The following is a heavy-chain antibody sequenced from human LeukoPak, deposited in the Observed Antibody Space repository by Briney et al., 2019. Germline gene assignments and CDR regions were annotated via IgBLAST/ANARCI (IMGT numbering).Heavy chain of an antibody. CDR2: IYTRGST. CDR1: GGSINNYY. CDR3: ARGRYCSADICSGGDAFDI. J-gene: IGHJ3*02. V-gene: IGHV4-4*07. D-gene: IGHD2-15*01. Sequence: SETLSLTCTVSGGSINNYYWSWIRQPAGKGLEGIGRIYTRGSTNYIPCHKSRVTMSVETSKNQFSLKLRSVTAADTAVYYCARGRYCSADICSGGDAFDIWGQGTMVSVSS.